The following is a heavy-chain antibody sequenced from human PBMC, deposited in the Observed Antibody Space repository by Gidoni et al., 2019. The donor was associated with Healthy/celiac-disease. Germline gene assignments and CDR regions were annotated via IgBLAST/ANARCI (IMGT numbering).Heavy chain of an antibody. CDR2: IDPSDSYT. CDR3: ATQYYDFWSGQNFDY. Sequence: EVQLVQSGAEVKKPGESLRISCKGSGYSFTSYWISWVRQMPGKGLEWMGRIDPSDSYTNYSPSFQGHVTIAADKSISTAYLQWSSLKASDTAMYYCATQYYDFWSGQNFDYWGQGTLVTVSS. V-gene: IGHV5-10-1*03. D-gene: IGHD3-3*01. CDR1: GYSFTSYW. J-gene: IGHJ4*02.